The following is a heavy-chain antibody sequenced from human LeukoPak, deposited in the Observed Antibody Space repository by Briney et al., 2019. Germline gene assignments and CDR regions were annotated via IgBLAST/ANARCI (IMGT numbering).Heavy chain of an antibody. CDR1: GGSVSSYY. V-gene: IGHV4-59*02. J-gene: IGHJ3*02. CDR2: ISHTDTI. CDR3: ARSWELGAFDI. D-gene: IGHD1-26*01. Sequence: SDTESLTCTVYGGSVSSYYWNWVRQTPGKGLEWIGYISHTDTIAYGPSLRSRVTMSLDTSMNQFSLKLQSVTAADTGVYYCARSWELGAFDIWGQGTMVTVSS.